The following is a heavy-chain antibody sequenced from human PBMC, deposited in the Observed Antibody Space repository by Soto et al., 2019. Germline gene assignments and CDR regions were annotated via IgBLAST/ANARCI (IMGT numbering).Heavy chain of an antibody. J-gene: IGHJ3*01. V-gene: IGHV3-23*01. D-gene: IGHD2-8*01. CDR1: GFTFYNYA. Sequence: EVQLLESGGGLVRPGGSLRLSCAASGFTFYNYAMNWVRQAPGKGLEWVSTISGGGDGTYYADSGKGRGTISRDNSRNTVYLQMNSLRAEDTAVYYCAKKGLGSLATYCTTGDCHYAFEVWGQGTLVTVSS. CDR3: AKKGLGSLATYCTTGDCHYAFEV. CDR2: ISGGGDGT.